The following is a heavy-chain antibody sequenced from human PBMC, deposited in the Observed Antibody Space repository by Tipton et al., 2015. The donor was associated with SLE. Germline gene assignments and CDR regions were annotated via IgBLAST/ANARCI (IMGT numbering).Heavy chain of an antibody. V-gene: IGHV3-13*04. CDR1: GFTFSSYD. J-gene: IGHJ6*02. Sequence: SLRLSCAASGFTFSSYDMHWVRQATGKGLEWVSAIGTAGDTYYPGSVKGRFTISRENAKNSLYLQMNSLRAGDTAVYYCARGLGSSSFYYYYYYGMDVWGQGTTVTVSS. D-gene: IGHD6-13*01. CDR3: ARGLGSSSFYYYYYYGMDV. CDR2: IGTAGDT.